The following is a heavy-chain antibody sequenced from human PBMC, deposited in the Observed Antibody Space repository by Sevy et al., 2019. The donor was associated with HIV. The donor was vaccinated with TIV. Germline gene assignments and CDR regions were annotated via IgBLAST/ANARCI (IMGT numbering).Heavy chain of an antibody. CDR3: ARGGYYYDNAAYYALDS. CDR2: ISSASGII. D-gene: IGHD3-22*01. Sequence: GGSLRLSCAASGFRFNSYDMNWVRQAPGKGLEWVTSISSASGIIYYGDSVRGRFSISRDNAKKSLYLQMNNVRVEDTAVYYCARGGYYYDNAAYYALDSWGQGTLVTVSS. V-gene: IGHV3-21*01. J-gene: IGHJ4*02. CDR1: GFRFNSYD.